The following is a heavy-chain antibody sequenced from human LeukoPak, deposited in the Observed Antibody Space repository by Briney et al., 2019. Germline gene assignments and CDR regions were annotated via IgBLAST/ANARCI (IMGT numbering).Heavy chain of an antibody. CDR1: GGSFSGYY. J-gene: IGHJ4*02. CDR2: INHSGST. Sequence: SETLSLTCAVYGGSFSGYYWSWIRQPPGKGLEGIGEINHSGSTNYNPSLKSRVTISVDTSKNQFSLKLSSVTAADTAVYYCARGGARDYYDSSGYPFFDYWGQGTLVTVSS. CDR3: ARGGARDYYDSSGYPFFDY. D-gene: IGHD3-22*01. V-gene: IGHV4-34*01.